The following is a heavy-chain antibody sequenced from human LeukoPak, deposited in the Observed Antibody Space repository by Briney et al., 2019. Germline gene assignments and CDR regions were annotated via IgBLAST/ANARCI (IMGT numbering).Heavy chain of an antibody. D-gene: IGHD6-13*01. Sequence: SETLSLTCAVYGVSFSGYYWSWIRQPPGKGLEWIGEINHSGSTNYNPSLKSRVTISVDTSKNQFSLKLSSVTAADTAVYYCARGPPGYSSSWYLWFDPWGQGTLVTVSS. CDR3: ARGPPGYSSSWYLWFDP. CDR1: GVSFSGYY. V-gene: IGHV4-34*01. CDR2: INHSGST. J-gene: IGHJ5*02.